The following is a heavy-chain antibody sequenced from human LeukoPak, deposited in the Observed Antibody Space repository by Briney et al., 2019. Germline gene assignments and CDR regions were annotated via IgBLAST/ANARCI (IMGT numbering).Heavy chain of an antibody. CDR3: ARGGGSSGYYCDY. CDR2: INHSGST. J-gene: IGHJ4*02. CDR1: GGSFSGYY. D-gene: IGHD3-22*01. V-gene: IGHV4-34*01. Sequence: SETLSLTWAVYGGSFSGYYWSWIRQPPGKGLEWIGEINHSGSTNYNPSLKSRVTISVDTSKNQFSLKLSSVTAADTAVYYCARGGGSSGYYCDYWGQGTLVTVSS.